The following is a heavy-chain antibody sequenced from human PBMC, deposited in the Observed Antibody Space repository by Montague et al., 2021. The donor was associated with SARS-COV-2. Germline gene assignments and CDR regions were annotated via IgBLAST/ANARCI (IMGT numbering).Heavy chain of an antibody. J-gene: IGHJ4*02. CDR1: GGSMTSGSFY. Sequence: SETLSLTCTVSGGSMTSGSFYWGWVRQSPGKGLEWIGSVYYSGGTYYSPSLRSRVTISADTSKNQFSLWLNSVTAADTAVYYCARHSRFGPPLESFDYWGQGALITVSS. V-gene: IGHV4-39*01. D-gene: IGHD3-3*01. CDR3: ARHSRFGPPLESFDY. CDR2: VYYSGGT.